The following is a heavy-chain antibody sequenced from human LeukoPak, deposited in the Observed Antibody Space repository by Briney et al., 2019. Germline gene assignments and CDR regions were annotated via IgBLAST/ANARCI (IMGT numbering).Heavy chain of an antibody. Sequence: GGSLRLSCAASGFTFDDYAMHWVGQAPGKGLEWVSGISWNSGSIGYADSVKGRFTISRDNAKNSLYLQMNSLRAEDTALYYCAKDIAAAAVAFNIWGQGTMVTVSS. CDR2: ISWNSGSI. J-gene: IGHJ3*02. CDR3: AKDIAAAAVAFNI. CDR1: GFTFDDYA. V-gene: IGHV3-9*01. D-gene: IGHD6-13*01.